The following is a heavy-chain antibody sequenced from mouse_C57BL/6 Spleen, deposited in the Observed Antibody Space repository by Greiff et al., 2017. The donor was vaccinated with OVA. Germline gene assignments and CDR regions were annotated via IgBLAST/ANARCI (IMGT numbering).Heavy chain of an antibody. CDR1: GFTFSAFY. V-gene: IGHV7-1*01. Sequence: EVMLVESGGGLVQSGRSLRLSCATSGFTFSAFYMEWVRQAPGKGLEWIAASRNNANDYTTEYSASVKGRFIVSRDTSQSILYLQTDALGAEDTAIYYCARDANGYYWYFDVWGTGTTVTVSS. D-gene: IGHD2-2*01. CDR2: SRNNANDYTT. CDR3: ARDANGYYWYFDV. J-gene: IGHJ1*03.